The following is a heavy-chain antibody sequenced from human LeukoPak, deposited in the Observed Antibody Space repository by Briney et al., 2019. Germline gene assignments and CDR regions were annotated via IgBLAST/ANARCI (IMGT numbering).Heavy chain of an antibody. J-gene: IGHJ4*02. Sequence: PSETLSLTCTVSGVSISTYYWSWIRQPPGKGLEWIGYIYISGSTDYSPSLKSRVTMSVDTSKNQFSLRLSSVTAADTAVYYCARLGTVTMDYWGQGTLVTVSS. D-gene: IGHD4-17*01. CDR1: GVSISTYY. CDR2: IYISGST. V-gene: IGHV4-4*09. CDR3: ARLGTVTMDY.